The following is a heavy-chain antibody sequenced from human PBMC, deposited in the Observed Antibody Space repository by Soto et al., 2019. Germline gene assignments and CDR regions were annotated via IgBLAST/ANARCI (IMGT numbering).Heavy chain of an antibody. D-gene: IGHD6-6*01. CDR3: ARSIAARLSRFDY. J-gene: IGHJ4*02. V-gene: IGHV4-34*01. CDR2: INHSGST. Sequence: SETLSLTCAVYGGSFSGYYWSWIRQPPGKGLEWIGGINHSGSTNYNPSLKSRVTISVDTSKNQFSLKLSSVTAADTAVYYCARSIAARLSRFDYWGQGTLVTVSS. CDR1: GGSFSGYY.